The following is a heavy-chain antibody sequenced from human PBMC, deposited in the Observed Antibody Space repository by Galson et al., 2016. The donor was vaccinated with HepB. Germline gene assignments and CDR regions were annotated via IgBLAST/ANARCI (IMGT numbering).Heavy chain of an antibody. J-gene: IGHJ5*02. CDR1: GYTFTSYS. D-gene: IGHD3-22*01. V-gene: IGHV1-46*03. Sequence: SVKVSCKASGYTFTSYSVHWVRQAPGQGLEWMGVVNPSGSSTTYAQKFQGRVTMTRDTSTGTVYMELSSLRSEDTAVYYCANQPYYYDNKKYYGDGFDPWGQGTLVTVSP. CDR3: ANQPYYYDNKKYYGDGFDP. CDR2: VNPSGSST.